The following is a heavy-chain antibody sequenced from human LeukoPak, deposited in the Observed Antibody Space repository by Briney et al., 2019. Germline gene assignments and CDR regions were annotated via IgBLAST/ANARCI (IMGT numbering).Heavy chain of an antibody. CDR3: ARVGTYCGGDCYLRWFDP. V-gene: IGHV1-2*06. CDR1: GYTFTGYY. J-gene: IGHJ5*02. D-gene: IGHD2-21*02. Sequence: ASVKVSCKASGYTFTGYYMHWVRQAPGQGLEWMGRINPNSGGTNYAQKFQGRVTMTRDTSISTAYMELSRLRSGDTAVYYCARVGTYCGGDCYLRWFDPWGQGTLVTVSS. CDR2: INPNSGGT.